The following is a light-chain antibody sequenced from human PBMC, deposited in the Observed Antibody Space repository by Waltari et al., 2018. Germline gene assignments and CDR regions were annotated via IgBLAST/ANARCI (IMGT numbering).Light chain of an antibody. CDR2: RND. CDR1: DSNIGATY. CDR3: ASWDDNLSGSL. V-gene: IGLV1-47*01. Sequence: QSVLTQPPSASGTPGQTVPISCSGSDSNIGATYVYWFQQLPETAPKRLIYRNDQRPSGVPDRFSGSKSVTSASLAISGLRSEDEASYYCASWDDNLSGSLFGGGTKLTVL. J-gene: IGLJ2*01.